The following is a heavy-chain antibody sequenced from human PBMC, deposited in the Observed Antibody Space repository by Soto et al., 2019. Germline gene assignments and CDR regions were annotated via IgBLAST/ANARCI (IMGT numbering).Heavy chain of an antibody. D-gene: IGHD4-17*01. Sequence: SLRISCAASGFTLDDYAMHWVRQAPGKGLEWVSGISWNSETIDYADSVKGRFTISRDNAKSSLFLQMNSLRPDDTALYYCAKDMKWGGMTTIHYFDSWGQGTLLTVSS. V-gene: IGHV3-9*01. CDR3: AKDMKWGGMTTIHYFDS. CDR2: ISWNSETI. J-gene: IGHJ4*02. CDR1: GFTLDDYA.